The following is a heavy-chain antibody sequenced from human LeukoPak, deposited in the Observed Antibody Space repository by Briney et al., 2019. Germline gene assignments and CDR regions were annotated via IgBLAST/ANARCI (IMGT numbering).Heavy chain of an antibody. D-gene: IGHD3-10*01. V-gene: IGHV4-4*07. CDR1: GGSISSYY. Sequence: SETLSLTCTVSGGSISSYYWSWIRQPAGKGLEWIGRIYTSGSTNYNPSLKSRVTMSVDTSKNQFSLKLSSVTAADTAVYYCARVVRITMVRGAQYYFDYWGQGTLVTVSS. CDR2: IYTSGST. J-gene: IGHJ4*02. CDR3: ARVVRITMVRGAQYYFDY.